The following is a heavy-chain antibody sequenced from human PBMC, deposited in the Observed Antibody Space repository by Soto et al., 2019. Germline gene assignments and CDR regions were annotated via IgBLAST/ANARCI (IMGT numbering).Heavy chain of an antibody. CDR3: ARDSVLRRYYDYVWGIYRHFYGMDV. Sequence: ASVKVSCKASGYTFTGYYMHWVRQAPGQGLEWMGWINPNSGGTNYAQKFQGWVTMTRDTSISTAYMELSRLRSDDTAVYYCARDSVLRRYYDYVWGIYRHFYGMDVWGPGTTVTVSS. V-gene: IGHV1-2*04. CDR1: GYTFTGYY. D-gene: IGHD3-16*02. J-gene: IGHJ6*02. CDR2: INPNSGGT.